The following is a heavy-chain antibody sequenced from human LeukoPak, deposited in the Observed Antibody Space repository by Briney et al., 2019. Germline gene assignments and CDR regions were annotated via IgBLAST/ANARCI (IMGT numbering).Heavy chain of an antibody. CDR2: ISAGADST. CDR3: ARGAYGGLQS. J-gene: IGHJ5*02. CDR1: AFTFSSYA. V-gene: IGHV3-23*01. Sequence: QPGGSLRLSCAASAFTFSSYAMSWVRQAPGKGLEGVSAISAGADSTYYADSVQGRFTISRDNSKNTLFLQMSGLRAEDTAVYFCARGAYGGLQSWGQGTLATVSS. D-gene: IGHD4-23*01.